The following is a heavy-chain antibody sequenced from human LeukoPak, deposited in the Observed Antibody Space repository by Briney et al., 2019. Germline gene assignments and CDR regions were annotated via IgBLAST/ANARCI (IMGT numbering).Heavy chain of an antibody. D-gene: IGHD6-19*01. CDR1: GYTFTSYY. J-gene: IGHJ5*02. V-gene: IGHV1-2*02. Sequence: ASVKVSCKASGYTFTSYYMHWVRQAPGQGLEWMGWINGNTGDTRYAEKFQGRVTMTRDTSINTAYMEVRSLTSDDSAVYYCARDGAVTGSYNWFDPWGQGTLVTVSS. CDR2: INGNTGDT. CDR3: ARDGAVTGSYNWFDP.